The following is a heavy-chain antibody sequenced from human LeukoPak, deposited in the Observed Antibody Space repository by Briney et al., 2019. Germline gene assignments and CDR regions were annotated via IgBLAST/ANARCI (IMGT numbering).Heavy chain of an antibody. Sequence: GGSLRLSCAASGFTFSSYGMPWVRQAPGKGLEWVAVIWYDGSNKYYADSVKGRFTISRDNSKNTLYLQMNSLRAEDTAVYYCARDSTGAYGDYSTRGDYWGQGTLVTVSS. CDR2: IWYDGSNK. J-gene: IGHJ4*02. CDR1: GFTFSSYG. V-gene: IGHV3-33*01. CDR3: ARDSTGAYGDYSTRGDY. D-gene: IGHD4-17*01.